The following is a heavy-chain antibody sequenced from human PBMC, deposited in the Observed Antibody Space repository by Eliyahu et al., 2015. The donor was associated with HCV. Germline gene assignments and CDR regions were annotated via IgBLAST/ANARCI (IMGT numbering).Heavy chain of an antibody. J-gene: IGHJ3*01. D-gene: IGHD3-9*01. CDR2: TNPTSGAS. V-gene: IGHV1-46*03. CDR1: XYTFTSYX. Sequence: QVQLVQSGAEVKKPGASVKVSCKAFXYTFTSYXLXWMRQAXGQGLEWVGVTNPTSGASTSAQNFQDRVSMTRDTSASTVYMELSSLRSDDTALYYCSRGLHSVLRYFDTDLFDLWGQGTMVTVSS. CDR3: SRGLHSVLRYFDTDLFDL.